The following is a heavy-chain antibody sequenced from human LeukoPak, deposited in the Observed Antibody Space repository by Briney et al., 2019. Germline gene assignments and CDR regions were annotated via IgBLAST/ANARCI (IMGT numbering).Heavy chain of an antibody. V-gene: IGHV3-7*01. Sequence: GGSLRLTCVASGFSFSSYWMAWFRQAPGKGLEWVANIKNDGSHKYYVDSVKGRFTISRDNAKNSVYLEMNNLRADDTAVYFCASSHDSSGNDWGQGTMVTVSS. CDR1: GFSFSSYW. J-gene: IGHJ4*02. CDR3: ASSHDSSGND. CDR2: IKNDGSHK. D-gene: IGHD3-22*01.